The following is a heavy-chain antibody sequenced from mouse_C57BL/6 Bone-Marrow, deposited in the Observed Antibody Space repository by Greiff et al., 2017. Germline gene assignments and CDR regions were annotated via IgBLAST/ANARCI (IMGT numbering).Heavy chain of an antibody. V-gene: IGHV1-59*01. D-gene: IGHD3-2*02. CDR1: GYTFTSYW. J-gene: IGHJ3*01. CDR3: ARGETAQAKAWFAY. CDR2: IDPSGSYT. Sequence: QVHVKQPGAELVRPGTSVKLSCKASGYTFTSYWMHWVQQRPGQGLEWIGVIDPSGSYTNYTEKFKGKATFTVDTSTSTAYMQLSRLTSEDSAFYYCARGETAQAKAWFAYWGQGTLVTVSA.